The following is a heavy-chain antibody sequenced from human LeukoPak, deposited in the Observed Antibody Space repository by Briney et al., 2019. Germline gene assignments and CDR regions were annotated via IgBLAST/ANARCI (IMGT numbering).Heavy chain of an antibody. V-gene: IGHV3-7*01. J-gene: IGHJ4*02. CDR1: GFPFSDSW. CDR3: SRRLDY. Sequence: GGSLRLSCAASGFPFSDSWMDWVRQAPGKGMEWVANIKQDGSEKHYADSVKGRFTISRDNAKSSLFLQMNGLRAEDTAVYYCSRRLDYWGQGALVTVSS. CDR2: IKQDGSEK.